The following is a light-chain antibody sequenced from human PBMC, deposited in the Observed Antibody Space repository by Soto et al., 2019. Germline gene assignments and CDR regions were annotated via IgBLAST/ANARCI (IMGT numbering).Light chain of an antibody. J-gene: IGKJ5*01. Sequence: DIQMTQSPSTLSASVGDRVTITCRASQSISSWLAWYQQKPGKAPKLLIYKASSLESGVPSRFSGSGSGTEFTLTISSLQPDDFATYYCRQYNSYWITFGQGTRLEIK. V-gene: IGKV1-5*03. CDR2: KAS. CDR3: RQYNSYWIT. CDR1: QSISSW.